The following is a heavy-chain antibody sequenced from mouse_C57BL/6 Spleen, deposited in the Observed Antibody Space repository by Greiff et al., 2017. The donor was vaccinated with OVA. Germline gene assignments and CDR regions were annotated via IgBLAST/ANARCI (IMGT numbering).Heavy chain of an antibody. D-gene: IGHD1-1*01. J-gene: IGHJ4*01. V-gene: IGHV14-1*01. CDR3: TTFITTVVATNYYAMDY. Sequence: EVKLMESGAELVRPGASVKLSCTASGFNIKDYYMHWVKQRPEQGLEWIGRIDPEDGDTEYAPKFQGKATMTADTSSNTAYLQLSSLTSEDTAVYYCTTFITTVVATNYYAMDYWGQGTSVTVSS. CDR1: GFNIKDYY. CDR2: IDPEDGDT.